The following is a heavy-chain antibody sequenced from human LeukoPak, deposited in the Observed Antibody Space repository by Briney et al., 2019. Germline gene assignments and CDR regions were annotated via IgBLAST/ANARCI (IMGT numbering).Heavy chain of an antibody. D-gene: IGHD3-9*01. CDR1: GFTFSSYG. CDR2: IRYDGSNN. V-gene: IGHV3-30*02. Sequence: GGSLRLSCAASGFTFSSYGIHWVRQAPGKGLEWVAFIRYDGSNNYYADSVKGRFAISRDNSKNTLYLQMNSLRADDTAVYYCARDVAEGGYDILTGYGMDVWGQGTTVTVSS. CDR3: ARDVAEGGYDILTGYGMDV. J-gene: IGHJ6*02.